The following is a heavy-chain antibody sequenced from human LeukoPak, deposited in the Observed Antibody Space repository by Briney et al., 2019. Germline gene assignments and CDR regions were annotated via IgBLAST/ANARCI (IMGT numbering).Heavy chain of an antibody. V-gene: IGHV3-21*01. CDR2: ISSSSSYI. D-gene: IGHD3-22*01. J-gene: IGHJ4*02. CDR1: GFTFSSYS. Sequence: KSGGSLRLSCAASGFTFSSYSMNWVRQAPGKGLEWVSSISSSSSYIYYADSVKGRFTISRDNAKNSLYLQMNSLRAEDTAVYHCARRPHGGYYYDSSPLYFFDYWGQGTLVTVSS. CDR3: ARRPHGGYYYDSSPLYFFDY.